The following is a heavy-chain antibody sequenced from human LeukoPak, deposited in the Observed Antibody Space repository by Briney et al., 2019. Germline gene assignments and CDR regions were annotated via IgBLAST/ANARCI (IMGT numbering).Heavy chain of an antibody. D-gene: IGHD6-6*01. CDR2: IIPIFGSA. V-gene: IGHV1-69*13. CDR3: ARIKRPLNIAVRPGQDAFDI. Sequence: ASVKVSCKASGYTFTSYDINWVRQAPGQGLEWMGGIIPIFGSANYAQKFQARVTITADESASTSYMELSRLSSGDTALYYCARIKRPLNIAVRPGQDAFDIWGQGTMVTVSS. J-gene: IGHJ3*02. CDR1: GYTFTSYD.